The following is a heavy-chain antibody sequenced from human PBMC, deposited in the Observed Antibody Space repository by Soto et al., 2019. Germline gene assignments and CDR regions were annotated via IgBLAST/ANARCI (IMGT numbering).Heavy chain of an antibody. CDR3: ARLARPINYLGAYGFDI. D-gene: IGHD3-16*01. CDR1: GGSISNSY. Sequence: PSETLSLTCTVSGGSISNSYWSWIRQPPGKGLEWIGYIYYSGSTNYNPSLKSRITISVDASKNQFSLKLSSVTAADTAVYYCARLARPINYLGAYGFDIWGQGTMVTVSS. J-gene: IGHJ3*02. CDR2: IYYSGST. V-gene: IGHV4-59*08.